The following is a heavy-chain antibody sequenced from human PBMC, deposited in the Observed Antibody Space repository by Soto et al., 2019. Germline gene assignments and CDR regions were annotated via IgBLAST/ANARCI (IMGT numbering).Heavy chain of an antibody. CDR2: SYWDDDK. J-gene: IGHJ6*02. CDR1: GFSLSTSGVG. CDR3: GYLPSSVGSCSWVTFSGLDV. V-gene: IGHV2-5*02. D-gene: IGHD2-15*01. Sequence: QITLKESGPTLVKPTQTLTLTCTFSGFSLSTSGVGVAWIRQPPGKAREWLALSYWDDDKRYRPSLESRLSIVEDTSKNLVILRMTNMDSVDTATYYFGYLPSSVGSCSWVTFSGLDVWGQGTMVTVSS.